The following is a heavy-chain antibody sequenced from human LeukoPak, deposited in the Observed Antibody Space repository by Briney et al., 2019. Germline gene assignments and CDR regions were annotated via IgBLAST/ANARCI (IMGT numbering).Heavy chain of an antibody. J-gene: IGHJ5*01. Sequence: SETLSLTCTVSGDSTSNFYWNWVRQSPGKGLEWIGNIHYSGSSVYNPSLKSRGTISIDTSRRQFFLKLNSVTAADTAVYFCALAPNSNWFDFWGPGTLVTVFS. CDR1: GDSTSNFY. V-gene: IGHV4-59*03. CDR3: ALAPNSNWFDF. D-gene: IGHD2-8*01. CDR2: IHYSGSS.